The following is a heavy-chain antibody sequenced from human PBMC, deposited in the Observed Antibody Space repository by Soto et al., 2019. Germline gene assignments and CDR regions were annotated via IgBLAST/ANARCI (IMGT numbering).Heavy chain of an antibody. CDR1: GFTFTSYG. V-gene: IGHV3-30*03. Sequence: QAHLVESGGGVVQPGRSRRLSCAASGFTFTSYGMHWVRQAPGTRLEWVAVISYDGGLQHYADSVKGRFTSSRDNSKNMALLQMNSLRAEDTAVYYCVSDRGYGHASVPYSWGQGTLVSVSS. J-gene: IGHJ4*02. CDR3: VSDRGYGHASVPYS. CDR2: ISYDGGLQ. D-gene: IGHD5-18*01.